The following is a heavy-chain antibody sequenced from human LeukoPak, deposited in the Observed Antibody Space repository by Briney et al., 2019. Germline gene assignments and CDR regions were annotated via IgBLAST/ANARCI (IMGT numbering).Heavy chain of an antibody. D-gene: IGHD6-6*01. CDR1: GGSFSGHY. V-gene: IGHV4-34*01. J-gene: IGHJ6*02. CDR2: INHSGST. CDR3: ARGARWSYYYGMDV. Sequence: PSETLSLTCAVYGGSFSGHYWSWIRQPPGKGLEWIGEINHSGSTNYNPSLKSRVTISVDTSKNQFSLKLSSVTAADTAVYYCARGARWSYYYGMDVWGQGTTVTVSS.